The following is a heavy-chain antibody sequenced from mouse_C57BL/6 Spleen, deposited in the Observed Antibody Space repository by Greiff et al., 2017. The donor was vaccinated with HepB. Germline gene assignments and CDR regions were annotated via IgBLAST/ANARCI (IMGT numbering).Heavy chain of an antibody. CDR2: IDPGDGDT. D-gene: IGHD2-1*01. Sequence: QVQLQQSGPELVKPGASVKISCKASGYAFSSSWMNWVKQRPGKGLEWIGRIDPGDGDTNYNGKFKGKATLTADKSSSPAYMQLSSLTSGASEVYYCARSGYYGNGYFDYWGQGTTLTVSS. V-gene: IGHV1-82*01. J-gene: IGHJ2*01. CDR1: GYAFSSSW. CDR3: ARSGYYGNGYFDY.